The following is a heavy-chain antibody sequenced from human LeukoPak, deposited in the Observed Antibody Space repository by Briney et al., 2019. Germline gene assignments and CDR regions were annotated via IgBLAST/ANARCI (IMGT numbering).Heavy chain of an antibody. Sequence: SVKVSCKASGGTFSSYAISWVRQAPGQGLEWMGGIIPIFGTANYAQRFQGRITITADVSTRTAYMELSNLRSEDTAVYYCASVGSGSYYNFGYWGQGTLVTVSS. CDR3: ASVGSGSYYNFGY. V-gene: IGHV1-69*13. D-gene: IGHD3-10*01. CDR2: IIPIFGTA. CDR1: GGTFSSYA. J-gene: IGHJ4*02.